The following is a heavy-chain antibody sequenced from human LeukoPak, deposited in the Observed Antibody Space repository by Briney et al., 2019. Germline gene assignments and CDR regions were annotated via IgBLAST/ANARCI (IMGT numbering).Heavy chain of an antibody. D-gene: IGHD2-15*01. CDR3: ARSGYCSGGSCYYFDY. V-gene: IGHV4-59*01. CDR2: IYYSGST. J-gene: IGHJ4*02. CDR1: GGSISSYY. Sequence: NTSETLSLTCTVSGGSISSYYWSWLRQPPGKGLEWIGYIYYSGSTNYNPSLKSRVTISVDTSKNQFSLKLSSVTAADTAVYYCARSGYCSGGSCYYFDYWGQGTLVTVSS.